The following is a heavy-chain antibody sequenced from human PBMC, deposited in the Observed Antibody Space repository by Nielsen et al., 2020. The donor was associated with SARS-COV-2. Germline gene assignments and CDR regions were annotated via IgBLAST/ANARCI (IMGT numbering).Heavy chain of an antibody. CDR2: ISGSGGST. V-gene: IGHV3-23*01. D-gene: IGHD6-13*01. CDR3: AKFDTAGYYFDY. Sequence: VRQPPGKGLEWVSAISGSGGSTYYADSVKGRFTISRDNSKNTLYLQMNSLRAEDTAVYYCAKFDTAGYYFDYWGQGTLVTVSS. J-gene: IGHJ4*02.